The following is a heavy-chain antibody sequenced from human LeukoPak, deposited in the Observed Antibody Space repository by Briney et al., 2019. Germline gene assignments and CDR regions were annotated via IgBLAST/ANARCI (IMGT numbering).Heavy chain of an antibody. CDR3: AREGVSYYYGSGSYLSY. D-gene: IGHD3-10*01. V-gene: IGHV4-34*01. CDR2: INHSGST. CDR1: GGSFSGYY. Sequence: SETLSLTCAVYGGSFSGYYWSWIRQPPGKGLEWIGEINHSGSTNYNPSLKSRVTISVDTSKNQFSLKLSPVTAADTAVYYCAREGVSYYYGSGSYLSYWGQGTLVTVSS. J-gene: IGHJ4*02.